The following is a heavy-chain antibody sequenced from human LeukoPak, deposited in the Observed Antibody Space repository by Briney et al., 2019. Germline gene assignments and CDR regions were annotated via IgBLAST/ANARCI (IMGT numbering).Heavy chain of an antibody. D-gene: IGHD3-22*01. Sequence: SETLSLTCSVSGGSISSSAYYWGWIRQPPGQGLEWIGSIYYSGNTYYNPSLKSRVTISVDTSKNQFSLKLSSVTAADTAVYYCARARNYYDSSGFYYEGDAFDIWGQGTMVTVSS. CDR1: GGSISSSAYY. J-gene: IGHJ3*02. V-gene: IGHV4-39*07. CDR2: IYYSGNT. CDR3: ARARNYYDSSGFYYEGDAFDI.